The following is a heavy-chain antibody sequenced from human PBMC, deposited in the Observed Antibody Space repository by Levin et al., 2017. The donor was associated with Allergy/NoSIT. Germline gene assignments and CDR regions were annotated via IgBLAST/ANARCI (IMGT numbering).Heavy chain of an antibody. CDR1: GFSFGSYW. CDR3: ARVGGDYLLGLY. CDR2: IKQDGSEK. J-gene: IGHJ4*02. V-gene: IGHV3-7*04. D-gene: IGHD4-17*01. Sequence: GESLKISCAASGFSFGSYWMSWVRQAPGKGLEWVANIKQDGSEKYYVDSVKGRFSISRDNAKNSLYLQMNSLRAEDTGVYYCARVGGDYLLGLYWGQGTLVTVSS.